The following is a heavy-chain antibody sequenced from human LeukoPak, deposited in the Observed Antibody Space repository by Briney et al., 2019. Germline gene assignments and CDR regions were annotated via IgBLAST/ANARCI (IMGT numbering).Heavy chain of an antibody. CDR2: ISGSGGST. CDR1: GFTFSSYA. D-gene: IGHD5-12*01. V-gene: IGHV3-23*01. J-gene: IGHJ4*02. Sequence: GGSLRLSCAASGFTFSSYAMSWVCQAPGKGLEWASAISGSGGSTYYADSVKGRFTISRDNSKNTLYLQMNSLKTEDTAVYYCATDGLVATILPYFDHWGQGTLVTVSS. CDR3: ATDGLVATILPYFDH.